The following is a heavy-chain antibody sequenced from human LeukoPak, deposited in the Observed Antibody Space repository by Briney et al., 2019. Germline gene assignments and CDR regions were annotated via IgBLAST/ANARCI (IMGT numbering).Heavy chain of an antibody. CDR2: IYSDGST. CDR1: GLTVRNNY. V-gene: IGHV3-53*01. CDR3: AREKGRGVISPYYDC. D-gene: IGHD3-10*01. J-gene: IGHJ4*02. Sequence: GGSLRLSCAASGLTVRNNYMSWVRQSPGKGLEWVSVIYSDGSTYCEDSVKGRFTISRDTSKNTLSLQMSSLRVEDTAVYFCAREKGRGVISPYYDCWGQGTLVTVSS.